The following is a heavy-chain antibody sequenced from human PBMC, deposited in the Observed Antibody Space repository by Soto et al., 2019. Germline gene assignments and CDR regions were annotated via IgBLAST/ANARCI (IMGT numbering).Heavy chain of an antibody. Sequence: QVQLVQSGAEVKKPGASVKVSCKASGYTFTSHAMHWVRQAPGQRLEWMGWINAGNGNTKYSQKFPGGVTITRDTSASTAYMELSRLRSEDTAVYYGARGVIQQLPFFDYWGQGTLVTVSS. V-gene: IGHV1-3*01. CDR2: INAGNGNT. J-gene: IGHJ4*02. CDR3: ARGVIQQLPFFDY. D-gene: IGHD6-13*01. CDR1: GYTFTSHA.